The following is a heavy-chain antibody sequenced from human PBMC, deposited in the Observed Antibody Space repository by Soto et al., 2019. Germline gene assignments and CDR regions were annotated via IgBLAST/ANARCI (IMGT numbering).Heavy chain of an antibody. CDR2: IIPISGTA. CDR3: ARSDGSSTSFDSYYYYYYVMDV. D-gene: IGHD2-2*01. CDR1: GGTFSSYA. V-gene: IGHV1-69*01. Sequence: QVQLVQSGAEVKKPGSSVKVSCKASGGTFSSYAISWVRQAPGQGLAWLGGIIPISGTANYAQKFQGRVTITADESTSTDYMVLSSLRSEDTAVYYCARSDGSSTSFDSYYYYYYVMDVWGQGTTVTVSS. J-gene: IGHJ6*02.